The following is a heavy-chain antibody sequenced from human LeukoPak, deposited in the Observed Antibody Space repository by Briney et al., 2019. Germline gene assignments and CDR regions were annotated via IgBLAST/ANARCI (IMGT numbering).Heavy chain of an antibody. D-gene: IGHD2-15*01. Sequence: GASVKVSCKASGYTFTSYDINWVRQATGQGLEWMGWMNPNSGNTGYAQKFQGRVTMTMNTSISTAYMELSSLRSEDTAVYYCARGVVVVAATHVFDPWGQGTLVTVSS. CDR1: GYTFTSYD. V-gene: IGHV1-8*01. J-gene: IGHJ5*02. CDR3: ARGVVVVAATHVFDP. CDR2: MNPNSGNT.